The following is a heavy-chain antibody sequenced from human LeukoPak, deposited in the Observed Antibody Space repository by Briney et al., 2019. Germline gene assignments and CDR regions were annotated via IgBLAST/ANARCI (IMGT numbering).Heavy chain of an antibody. V-gene: IGHV3-23*01. J-gene: IGHJ4*02. CDR1: GFTFSSYA. CDR3: AKGGGSVAAHYFDY. D-gene: IGHD6-6*01. CDR2: TSGSGDIT. Sequence: GGSLRLSCAASGFTFSSYAMSWVRQAPGTGLEWVSTTSGSGDITYYADSVKGRFTISRDDSRNTLYLQMNSLRAEDTAVYYCAKGGGSVAAHYFDYWGQGTLVTVTS.